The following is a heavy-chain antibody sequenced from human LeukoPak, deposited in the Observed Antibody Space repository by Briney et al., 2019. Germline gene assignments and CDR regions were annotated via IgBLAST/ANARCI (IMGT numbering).Heavy chain of an antibody. CDR1: GGSFSSYG. CDR3: ATFYSSGYYYVY. Sequence: GASVKVSCKASGGSFSSYGFSWVRQAPGQGLEWMGGIMPTFDTANYAQKFQGRVTITMDESTSTSYMELRSLRSEDTAVYYCATFYSSGYYYVYWGRGTLVTVSS. CDR2: IMPTFDTA. J-gene: IGHJ4*02. D-gene: IGHD3-22*01. V-gene: IGHV1-69*05.